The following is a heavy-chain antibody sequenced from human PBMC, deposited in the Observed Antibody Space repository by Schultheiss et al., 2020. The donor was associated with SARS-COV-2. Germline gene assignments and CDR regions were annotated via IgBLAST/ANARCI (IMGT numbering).Heavy chain of an antibody. V-gene: IGHV3-23*01. CDR1: GFSFSSYG. CDR3: ARAATATPGTD. D-gene: IGHD6-13*01. J-gene: IGHJ4*02. CDR2: VSTSGVTT. Sequence: GGSLRLSCAASGFSFSSYGMSWVRQAPGKGPDWVSTVSTSGVTTYYADSVKGRFTISRDDAKNTLYLQMNSLRAEDTAVYYCARAATATPGTDWGQGTLVTVSS.